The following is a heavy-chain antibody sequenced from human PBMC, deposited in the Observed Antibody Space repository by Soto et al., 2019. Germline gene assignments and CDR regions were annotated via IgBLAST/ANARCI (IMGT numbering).Heavy chain of an antibody. CDR1: GGSISSYY. CDR2: IYYSGST. CDR3: ARKAGQGNNWFDP. J-gene: IGHJ5*02. Sequence: SETLSLTCTVSGGSISSYYLSWIRQPPGKGLEWIGYIYYSGSTNYNPSLKSRVTISVDTSKNQFSLKLSSVTAADTAVYYCARKAGQGNNWFDPWGQGTLVTVSS. V-gene: IGHV4-59*01.